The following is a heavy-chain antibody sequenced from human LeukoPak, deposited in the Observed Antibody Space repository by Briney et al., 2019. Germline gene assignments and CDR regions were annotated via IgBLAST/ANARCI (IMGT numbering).Heavy chain of an antibody. CDR1: GYTFTGYY. CDR3: ATLITGTMYYFDY. CDR2: INPNSGGT. V-gene: IGHV1-2*06. J-gene: IGHJ4*02. D-gene: IGHD1-20*01. Sequence: ASVKVSCKASGYTFTGYYTHWVRRAPGQGLEWMGRINPNSGGTNYAQKFQGRVTMTRDTSISTAYMELSRLRSDDTAVYYCATLITGTMYYFDYWGQGTLVTVSS.